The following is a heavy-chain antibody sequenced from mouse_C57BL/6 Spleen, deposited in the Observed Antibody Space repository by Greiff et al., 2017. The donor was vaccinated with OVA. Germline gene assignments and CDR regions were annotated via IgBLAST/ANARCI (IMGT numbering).Heavy chain of an antibody. V-gene: IGHV1-52*01. J-gene: IGHJ2*01. CDR2: IDTSDSDT. CDR3: AKGEGYDNYEDY. CDR1: GYTFTSYC. D-gene: IGHD2-10*02. Sequence: QVQLQQPGAELVRPGSSVKLSCKASGYTFTSYCMHWVKQTPIQGLEWIGNIDTSDSDTHYNQKFKDQATLTVDTSSSTAYMQLSSLTSEDSAVYYGAKGEGYDNYEDYWGQGTTLTVSS.